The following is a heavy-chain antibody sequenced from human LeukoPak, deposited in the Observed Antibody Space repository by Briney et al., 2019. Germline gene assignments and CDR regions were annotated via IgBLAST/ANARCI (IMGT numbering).Heavy chain of an antibody. CDR3: ARDGQDYYDTSGFYPPPPHDC. V-gene: IGHV3-30-3*01. Sequence: GGSLRLSCAASGFTFSIYAMHWVRQAPGKGLEWVAVISYDATNDYYADSVKGRFTISRDNSKDTLYLHMNSLRPEDTAVYYCARDGQDYYDTSGFYPPPPHDCWGQGTLVTVSS. CDR2: ISYDATND. J-gene: IGHJ4*02. D-gene: IGHD3-22*01. CDR1: GFTFSIYA.